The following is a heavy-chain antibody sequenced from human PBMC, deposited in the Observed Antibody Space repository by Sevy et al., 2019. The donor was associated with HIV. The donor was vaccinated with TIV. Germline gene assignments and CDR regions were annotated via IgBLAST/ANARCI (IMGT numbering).Heavy chain of an antibody. Sequence: GGSLRLSCAASGFTFGDFWMTWVRQAPGKGLEWVANIKRDGSEKYYVPSVKGRFTISRDNAKSSLYLQMKSLGAEDTAVYYCARDCNSNTCLWGLDVWDQGTTVTVSS. V-gene: IGHV3-7*03. CDR3: ARDCNSNTCLWGLDV. D-gene: IGHD2-2*01. J-gene: IGHJ6*02. CDR2: IKRDGSEK. CDR1: GFTFGDFW.